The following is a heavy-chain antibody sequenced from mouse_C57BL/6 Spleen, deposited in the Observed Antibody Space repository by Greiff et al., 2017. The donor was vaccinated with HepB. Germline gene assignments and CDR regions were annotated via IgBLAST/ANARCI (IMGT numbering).Heavy chain of an antibody. J-gene: IGHJ4*01. V-gene: IGHV1-61*01. D-gene: IGHD1-2*01. Sequence: QVQLQQPGAELVRPGSSVKLSCKASGYTFTSYWMDWVKQRPGQGLEWIGNIYPSDSETHYNQKFKDKATLTVDKSSSTAYMQLSSLTSEDSAVYYCARSGTTASRGAMDYWGQGTSVTVSS. CDR3: ARSGTTASRGAMDY. CDR1: GYTFTSYW. CDR2: IYPSDSET.